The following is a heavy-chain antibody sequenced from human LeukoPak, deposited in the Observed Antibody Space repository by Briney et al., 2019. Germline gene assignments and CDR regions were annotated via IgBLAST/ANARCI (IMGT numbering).Heavy chain of an antibody. J-gene: IGHJ3*02. CDR3: ARGPPDCSSTSCYAFDAFDI. CDR1: GGSISITSYY. Sequence: SETRSLTCTVSGGSISITSYYWGWIRQPPGKGLEWIGSMYSSGSTYYNPSLKSRVTISVDTSKNQFSLKLSSVTAADTAVYYCARGPPDCSSTSCYAFDAFDIWGQGTMVTVSS. D-gene: IGHD2-2*01. V-gene: IGHV4-39*07. CDR2: MYSSGST.